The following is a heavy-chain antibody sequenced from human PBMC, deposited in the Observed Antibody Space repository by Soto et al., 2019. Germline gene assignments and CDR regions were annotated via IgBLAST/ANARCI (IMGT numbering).Heavy chain of an antibody. V-gene: IGHV3-15*07. CDR3: TSDLVERITMIVVVITVDY. D-gene: IGHD3-22*01. CDR1: GFTFSNAW. Sequence: EVQLVESGGGLVKPGGSLRLSCAASGFTFSNAWMNWVRQAPWQGLEWVVRIKSKTDGVTTDYAAPVKGRFTISRDDSKNTLYLQMNSLKTEDTAVYYCTSDLVERITMIVVVITVDYWGQGTLVTVSS. CDR2: IKSKTDGVTT. J-gene: IGHJ4*02.